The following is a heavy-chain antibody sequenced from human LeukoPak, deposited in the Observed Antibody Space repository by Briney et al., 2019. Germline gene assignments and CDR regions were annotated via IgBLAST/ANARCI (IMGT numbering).Heavy chain of an antibody. V-gene: IGHV1-69*06. CDR1: GGSFSSYA. D-gene: IGHD5-18*01. Sequence: SVKVSCKASGGSFSSYAISWVRHAPGQGLEWMGRIIPVFGTANYAQKFQERVTITADIVSNTAYLEVTSLTSDDTAVYFCAKQGAARQDYYMDVWGNGTTVTVSS. CDR2: IIPVFGTA. J-gene: IGHJ6*03. CDR3: AKQGAARQDYYMDV.